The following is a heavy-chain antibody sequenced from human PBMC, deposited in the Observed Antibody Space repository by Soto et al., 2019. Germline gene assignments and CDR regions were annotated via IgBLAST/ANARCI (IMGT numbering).Heavy chain of an antibody. CDR1: GYSFNNYW. Sequence: GESLKICCKGSGYSFNNYWIAWVRQMPGKGLEWMGIIYPGDSNTRYSPSFQGQVIISADKSITTAYLQWSSLKASDTAMYYCAKDSDYGGNSDSFPPWGQGTLVTVSS. V-gene: IGHV5-51*01. J-gene: IGHJ5*02. CDR2: IYPGDSNT. CDR3: AKDSDYGGNSDSFPP. D-gene: IGHD4-17*01.